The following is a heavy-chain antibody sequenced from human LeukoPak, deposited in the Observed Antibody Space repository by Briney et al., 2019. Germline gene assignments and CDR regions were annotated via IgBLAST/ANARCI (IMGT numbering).Heavy chain of an antibody. J-gene: IGHJ6*03. Sequence: SETLSLTCTVSGYSISSGYYWGWIRQPPGKGLEWIGSIYYSGSTYYNPSLKSRVTISVDTSKNQFSLKLSSVTAADTAVYYCAKHSRYCSSTSCLGYYMDVWGKGTTVTVSS. CDR2: IYYSGST. V-gene: IGHV4-38-2*02. D-gene: IGHD2-2*01. CDR3: AKHSRYCSSTSCLGYYMDV. CDR1: GYSISSGYY.